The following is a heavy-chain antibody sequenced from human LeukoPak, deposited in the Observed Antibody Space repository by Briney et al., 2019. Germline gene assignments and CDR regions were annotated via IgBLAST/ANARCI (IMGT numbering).Heavy chain of an antibody. V-gene: IGHV1-69*13. Sequence: SVKVSCKASGGTFSSYAISWVRQAPGQGLEWMGGIISIFGTANYAQKFQGRVTITADESTSTAYMELSSLRSEDTAVYYCARAPEEYGPYYYYYGMDVWGQGTTVTVSS. CDR3: ARAPEEYGPYYYYYGMDV. CDR2: IISIFGTA. CDR1: GGTFSSYA. J-gene: IGHJ6*02. D-gene: IGHD2/OR15-2a*01.